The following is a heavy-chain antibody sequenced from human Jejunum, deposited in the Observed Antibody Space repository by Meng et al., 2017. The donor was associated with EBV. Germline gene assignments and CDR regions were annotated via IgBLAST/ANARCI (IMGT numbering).Heavy chain of an antibody. V-gene: IGHV1-69*06. Sequence: QVDMVTCGAGGKKPGSSVKLSCKASGDSSTSHGVGWVRLAPGQWPEWLGGIIPVFGTANYPLRFQDRVTITADKSTNTGYMELGGLRSDDTAVYYCARLFCGDDCFSTYYFDSWGQGTLVTVSS. CDR1: GDSSTSHG. CDR2: IIPVFGTA. CDR3: ARLFCGDDCFSTYYFDS. D-gene: IGHD2-21*01. J-gene: IGHJ4*02.